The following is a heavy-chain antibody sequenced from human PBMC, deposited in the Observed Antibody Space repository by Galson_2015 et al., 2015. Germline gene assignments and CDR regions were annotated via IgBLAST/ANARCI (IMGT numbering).Heavy chain of an antibody. J-gene: IGHJ4*02. CDR1: GFTFSSYA. CDR3: AKLAGYSSSWSPFLPRYFDY. CDR2: ISGSGGST. D-gene: IGHD6-13*01. Sequence: SLRLSCAASGFTFSSYAMSWVRQAPGKGLEWVSAISGSGGSTYYADSVKGRFTISRDNSKNTLYLQMNSLRAEDTAVYYCAKLAGYSSSWSPFLPRYFDYWGQGTLVTVSS. V-gene: IGHV3-23*01.